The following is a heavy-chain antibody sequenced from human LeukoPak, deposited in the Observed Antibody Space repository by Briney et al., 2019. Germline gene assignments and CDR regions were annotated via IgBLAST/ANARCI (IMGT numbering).Heavy chain of an antibody. CDR2: IYHSGST. J-gene: IGHJ4*02. CDR3: ASAGLYDDFWRGYWY. D-gene: IGHD3-3*01. V-gene: IGHV4-30-2*01. CDR1: GGSISSGGYS. Sequence: SETLSLTCAVSGGSISSGGYSWSWIRQPPGKGLEWIGYIYHSGSTYYNPSLKSRVTISVDRSKNQFSLKLSSVTAADTAVYYCASAGLYDDFWRGYWYWGQGTLVTVSS.